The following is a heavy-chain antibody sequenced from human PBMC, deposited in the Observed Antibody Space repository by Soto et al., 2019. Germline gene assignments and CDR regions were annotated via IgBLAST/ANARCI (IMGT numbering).Heavy chain of an antibody. V-gene: IGHV4-39*01. D-gene: IGHD3-16*01. J-gene: IGHJ4*02. CDR2: IYYNGHA. CDR1: GGSINTNNYY. Sequence: ETLSLTCSVSGGSINTNNYYWGWIRQSPGQWLEWIGSIYYNGHANYNPSLKGRVTISQDTSKNQFSLTLTSMTAADTATYYCATIMLAAPSNADIDDWGRANLVTLSS. CDR3: ATIMLAAPSNADIDD.